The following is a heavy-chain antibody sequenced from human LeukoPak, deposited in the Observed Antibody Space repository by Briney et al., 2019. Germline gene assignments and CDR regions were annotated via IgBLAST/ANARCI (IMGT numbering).Heavy chain of an antibody. D-gene: IGHD2/OR15-2a*01. CDR2: ISWNSGSI. J-gene: IGHJ6*02. CDR3: AKDIAPGVTLYGMDV. CDR1: GFTFDDYA. V-gene: IGHV3-9*01. Sequence: GRSLRLSCAASGFTFDDYAMHWVRQAPGKGLEWVSGISWNSGSIGYADSVKGRFTISRDNAKNSLYLQVNSLRAEDTALYYCAKDIAPGVTLYGMDVWGQGTTVTVSS.